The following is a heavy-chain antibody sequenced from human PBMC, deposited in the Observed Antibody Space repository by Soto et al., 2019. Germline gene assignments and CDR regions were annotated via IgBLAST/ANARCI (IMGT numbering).Heavy chain of an antibody. Sequence: KTSETLSLTXTVSGDSMGSGGHYYNWIRLLPGKGLEWIGYIYYSGATHYNPSLRGRVSISIDTSNNQFSLRLISVTAADTALYFCARDKDLEPTVWGYWGQGTQVTVSS. CDR2: IYYSGAT. V-gene: IGHV4-31*02. CDR1: GDSMGSGGHY. CDR3: ARDKDLEPTVWGY. D-gene: IGHD7-27*01. J-gene: IGHJ4*02.